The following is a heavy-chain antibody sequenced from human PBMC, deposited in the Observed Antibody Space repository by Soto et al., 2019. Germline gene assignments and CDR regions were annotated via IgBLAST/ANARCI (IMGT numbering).Heavy chain of an antibody. CDR2: IFYTATT. CDR1: GGSIRSSSSY. V-gene: IGHV4-39*01. J-gene: IGHJ4*02. D-gene: IGHD2-15*01. Sequence: QLQLQESGPGLATPSETLSLTCTVSGGSIRSSSSYWGWIRQSPGQGLEWIGAIFYTATTYYDPSLKSRIIMSVDTSKIHFSLNLHSVTAADTAVYYCARHHWAGVVEGASTGWYFAYWGVGALVTVSS. CDR3: ARHHWAGVVEGASTGWYFAY.